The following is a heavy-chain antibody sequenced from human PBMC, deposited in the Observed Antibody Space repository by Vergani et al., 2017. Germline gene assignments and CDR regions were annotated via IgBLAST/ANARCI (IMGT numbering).Heavy chain of an antibody. CDR3: ARETSRSGGYYDWFDP. CDR1: GGSISSGSYY. J-gene: IGHJ5*02. V-gene: IGHV4-61*02. D-gene: IGHD1-26*01. Sequence: QVQLQESGPGLVKPSQTLSLTCTVSGGSISSGSYYWSWIRQPAGKGLEWIGRIYTSGSTNYNPSLKSRVTISVDTSKNQFSLKLSSVTAADTAVYYCARETSRSGGYYDWFDPWSQGTLVTVSS. CDR2: IYTSGST.